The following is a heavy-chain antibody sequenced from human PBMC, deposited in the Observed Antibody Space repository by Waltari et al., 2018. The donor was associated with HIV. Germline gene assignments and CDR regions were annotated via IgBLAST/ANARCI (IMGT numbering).Heavy chain of an antibody. V-gene: IGHV3-7*01. CDR3: ARLRGGYDFDY. D-gene: IGHD5-12*01. J-gene: IGHJ4*02. Sequence: VQPGGSLRLSCAASGFTFSSYWMSWVRQAPGKGLECVANIKQDGSEKSYVDSVKGRFTISRDNAKNSLYLQMNNLRAEDTAVYYCARLRGGYDFDYWGQGTLVTVSS. CDR2: IKQDGSEK. CDR1: GFTFSSYW.